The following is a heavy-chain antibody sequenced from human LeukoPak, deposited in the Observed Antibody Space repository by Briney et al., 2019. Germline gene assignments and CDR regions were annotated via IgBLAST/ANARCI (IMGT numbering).Heavy chain of an antibody. CDR2: IYTSGST. Sequence: SETLSLTCTVSGGSISSYYWSWIRQPAGKGLEWIGRIYTSGSTNYNPSLKSRVTMSVDTSKNQFSLKLSSVTAADTAVYYCARRGRGRTYYYDSSGFDWGQGTLVTVSS. V-gene: IGHV4-4*07. CDR1: GGSISSYY. D-gene: IGHD3-22*01. CDR3: ARRGRGRTYYYDSSGFD. J-gene: IGHJ4*02.